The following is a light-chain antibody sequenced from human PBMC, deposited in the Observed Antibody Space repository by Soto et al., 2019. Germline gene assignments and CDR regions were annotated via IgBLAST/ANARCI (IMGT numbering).Light chain of an antibody. Sequence: EIVLRQSPGTLSLSPGERATISCRASQSVGSCFLGCYQQKPGKAPRLLLSGASRRATGIPDRFSVSGSGTNVTLTISRLEPEDFVMYYCQHYGSSSRTFGQGTKVEIK. CDR3: QHYGSSSRT. CDR2: GAS. CDR1: QSVGSCF. J-gene: IGKJ1*01. V-gene: IGKV3-20*01.